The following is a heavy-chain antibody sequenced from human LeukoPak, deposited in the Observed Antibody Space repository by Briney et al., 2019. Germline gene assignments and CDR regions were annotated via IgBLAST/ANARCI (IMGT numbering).Heavy chain of an antibody. CDR1: GFTFSNSA. J-gene: IGHJ4*02. D-gene: IGHD3-22*01. CDR3: AKENWVYNWKYDSSGSGINY. CDR2: ISGGGGST. Sequence: PGGSLRLSCAASGFTFSNSAMSWVRQAPGKGLEWVSTISGGGGSTYYADSVKGRFAISRDNSKNTLYLQMNSLRAEDTAVYYCAKENWVYNWKYDSSGSGINYWGQGTLVTVSS. V-gene: IGHV3-23*01.